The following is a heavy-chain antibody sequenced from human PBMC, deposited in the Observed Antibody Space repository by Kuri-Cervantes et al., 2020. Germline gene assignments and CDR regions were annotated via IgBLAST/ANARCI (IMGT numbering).Heavy chain of an antibody. D-gene: IGHD4-23*01. CDR2: ISYDGSNK. J-gene: IGHJ3*02. Sequence: GESLKISCAASGFTFSSYGMHWVRQAPGKGLEWVAVISYDGSNKYYADSVKGRFTISRDNSKNTLYLQMNSLRAEDTAEYYCAKDSYGGIHPDAFDIWGQGTMVTVSS. CDR3: AKDSYGGIHPDAFDI. V-gene: IGHV3-30*18. CDR1: GFTFSSYG.